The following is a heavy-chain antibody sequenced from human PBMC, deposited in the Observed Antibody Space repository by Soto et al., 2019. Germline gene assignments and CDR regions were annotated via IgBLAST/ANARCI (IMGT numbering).Heavy chain of an antibody. CDR1: GYTFSTYE. V-gene: IGHV1-8*01. CDR3: ARGPRESGEWLLFDY. J-gene: IGHJ4*02. CDR2: MNPDNGNT. D-gene: IGHD3-3*01. Sequence: GASVKVSCKASGYTFSTYEINCVRLAAGQGLEWMGRMNPDNGNTGYAQKFQDRVTMTRNTSISTAYMELSSLRSDDTAVYYCARGPRESGEWLLFDYWGQGALVTVSS.